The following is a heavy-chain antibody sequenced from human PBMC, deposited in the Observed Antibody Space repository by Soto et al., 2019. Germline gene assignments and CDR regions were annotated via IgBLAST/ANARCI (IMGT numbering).Heavy chain of an antibody. CDR1: GFTFSSYS. V-gene: IGHV3-48*02. D-gene: IGHD4-17*01. J-gene: IGHJ6*02. CDR2: ISSSSSTI. Sequence: GGSLRLSCAASGFTFSSYSMNWVRQAPGKGLEWVSYISSSSSTIYYADSVKGRFTISRDNAKNSLYLQMNSLRDEDTAVYYCARDGHDYGDYGGYYYYYGMDVWGQGTTVTVSS. CDR3: ARDGHDYGDYGGYYYYYGMDV.